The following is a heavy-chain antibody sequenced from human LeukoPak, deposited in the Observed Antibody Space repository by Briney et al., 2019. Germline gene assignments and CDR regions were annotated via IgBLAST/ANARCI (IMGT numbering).Heavy chain of an antibody. D-gene: IGHD5-18*01. V-gene: IGHV3-7*01. Sequence: QPGGSLRLSCAASGFTLSRHYMSWLRQAPGKGLEWVANIRQDGKYISYVDSVKGRFTISRDNSKNTLYLQMNSLRAEDTAVYYCARDTLGGRKTAMVLSWGQGTLVTVSS. J-gene: IGHJ4*02. CDR2: IRQDGKYI. CDR3: ARDTLGGRKTAMVLS. CDR1: GFTLSRHY.